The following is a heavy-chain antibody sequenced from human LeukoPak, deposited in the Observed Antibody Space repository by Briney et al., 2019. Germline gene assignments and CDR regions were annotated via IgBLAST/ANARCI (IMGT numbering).Heavy chain of an antibody. CDR3: ARGGGGYDHYYGMDV. D-gene: IGHD5-12*01. V-gene: IGHV1-46*01. Sequence: ASVKVSCKASGYTFTSYYMRWVRQAPGQGLKWMGIINPSGGSTSYAQKFQGRVTMTRDTSTSTVYMELSSLRSEDTAVYYCARGGGGYDHYYGMDVWGKGTTVTVSS. CDR1: GYTFTSYY. CDR2: INPSGGST. J-gene: IGHJ6*04.